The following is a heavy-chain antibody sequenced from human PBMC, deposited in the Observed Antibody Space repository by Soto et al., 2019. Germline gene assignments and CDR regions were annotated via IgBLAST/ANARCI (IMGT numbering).Heavy chain of an antibody. Sequence: EVQLLESGGGLVQPGGSLRLSCAASGFTFSSYAMSWVRQAPGKGLEWVSAISGSLGSTYYADSVKGRFTISRDSSKNTLYLQINSLRAEDTAVYYCAKDGRGGIQANWGQGTLVTVSS. CDR2: ISGSLGST. V-gene: IGHV3-23*01. J-gene: IGHJ4*02. CDR3: AKDGRGGIQAN. D-gene: IGHD5-18*01. CDR1: GFTFSSYA.